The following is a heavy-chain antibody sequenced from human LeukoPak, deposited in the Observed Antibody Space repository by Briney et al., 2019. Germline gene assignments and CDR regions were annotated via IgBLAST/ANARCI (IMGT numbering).Heavy chain of an antibody. D-gene: IGHD1-14*01. V-gene: IGHV1-18*04. J-gene: IGHJ4*02. CDR1: GYTFTSYY. CDR2: ISAYNGNT. Sequence: ASVKVSCKASGYTFTSYYMHWVRQAPGQGLEWMGWISAYNGNTNYAQKLQGRVTMTTDTSTSTAYMELRSLRSDDTAVYYCARAVYILPNPLGEYYFDYWGQGTLVTVSS. CDR3: ARAVYILPNPLGEYYFDY.